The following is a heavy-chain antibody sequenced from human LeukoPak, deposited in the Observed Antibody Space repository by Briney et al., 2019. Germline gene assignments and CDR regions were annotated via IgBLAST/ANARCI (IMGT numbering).Heavy chain of an antibody. CDR2: INHSGST. CDR1: GGSFSGYY. CDR3: ARGPNGYGGTLFDY. D-gene: IGHD4-23*01. Sequence: SETLSLTCAVYGGSFSGYYWSWIRQPPGKGLEWIGEINHSGSTNYNPSLKSRVTISVDTSKNQFSLKLSSVTAADTAVYYCARGPNGYGGTLFDYWGQGTLVTVSS. J-gene: IGHJ4*02. V-gene: IGHV4-34*01.